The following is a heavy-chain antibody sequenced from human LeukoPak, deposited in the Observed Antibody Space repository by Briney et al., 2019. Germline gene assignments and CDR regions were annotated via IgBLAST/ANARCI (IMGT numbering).Heavy chain of an antibody. CDR3: ARSIGLTGGGVDV. Sequence: SGGSLRLSCAVSGFTFRDYNMNWVRQAPGKGLEWVSYITNGGSTIHHADSVKGRFTISRDNAKKTLYLQMNSLRAEDTAVHYCARSIGLTGGGVDVWGQGTTVTVSS. D-gene: IGHD3-9*01. V-gene: IGHV3-11*01. CDR1: GFTFRDYN. CDR2: ITNGGSTI. J-gene: IGHJ6*02.